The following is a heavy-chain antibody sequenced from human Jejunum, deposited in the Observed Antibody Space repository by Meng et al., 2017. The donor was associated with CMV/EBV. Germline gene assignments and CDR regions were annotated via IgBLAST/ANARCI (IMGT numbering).Heavy chain of an antibody. D-gene: IGHD5-18*01. CDR2: VYDSGRS. J-gene: IGHJ4*02. CDR1: GASISGSPYF. CDR3: ARHSDTSVYF. V-gene: IGHV4-39*01. Sequence: VSGASISGSPYFWGWIRQSPGKGLEWIGSVYDSGRSYYNPSLKSRATISIDRSNNQFSLALTSVTAADTAVYYCARHSDTSVYFWGQGILVTVSS.